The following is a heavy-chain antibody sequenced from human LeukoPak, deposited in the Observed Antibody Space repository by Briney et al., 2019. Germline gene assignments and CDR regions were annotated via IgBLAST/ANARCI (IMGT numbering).Heavy chain of an antibody. V-gene: IGHV4-4*07. CDR1: GGSISSFF. CDR3: ASDAFDI. Sequence: SETLSLTCTVSGGSISSFFWSWIRQPAGKGLEWIGRIYTSGITNYNPSLNSRVTMSVDTSKNQFSLRLSSVTAADTAVYYCASDAFDIWGQGTMVTVSS. J-gene: IGHJ3*02. CDR2: IYTSGIT.